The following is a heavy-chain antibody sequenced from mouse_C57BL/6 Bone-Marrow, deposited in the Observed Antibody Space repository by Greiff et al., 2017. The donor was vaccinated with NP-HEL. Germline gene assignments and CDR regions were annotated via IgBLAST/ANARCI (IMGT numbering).Heavy chain of an antibody. CDR2: ISNLAYSI. CDR1: GFTFSDYG. D-gene: IGHD2-1*01. J-gene: IGHJ3*01. Sequence: EVKLMESGGGLVQPGGSLKLSCAASGFTFSDYGMAWVRQAPRKGPEWVAFISNLAYSIYYADTVTGRFTISRENAKNTLYLEMSSLRSEDTAMYYCARQDYGNPFAYWGQGTLVTVSA. V-gene: IGHV5-15*01. CDR3: ARQDYGNPFAY.